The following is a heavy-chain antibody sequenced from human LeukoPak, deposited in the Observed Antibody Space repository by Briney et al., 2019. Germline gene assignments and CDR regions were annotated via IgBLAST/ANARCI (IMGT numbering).Heavy chain of an antibody. D-gene: IGHD3-3*01. CDR1: GFTFSSYA. CDR2: ISGSGGST. Sequence: GGSLRLSCAASGFTFSSYAMSWVRQAPGKGLEWVSAISGSGGSTYYADSVKGRFTVSRDNSKNTLYLQMNSLRAEDTAVYYCAKDLGVVQARFDYWGQGTLVTVSS. V-gene: IGHV3-23*01. J-gene: IGHJ4*02. CDR3: AKDLGVVQARFDY.